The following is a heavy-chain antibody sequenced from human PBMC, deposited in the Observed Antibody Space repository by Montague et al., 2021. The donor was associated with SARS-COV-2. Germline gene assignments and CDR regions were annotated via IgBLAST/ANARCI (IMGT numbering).Heavy chain of an antibody. J-gene: IGHJ4*02. D-gene: IGHD3-10*01. CDR3: LRAGGFDNRPPV. Sequence: SETLSPTYGVSGDSIISTNWWSWVRQPPGKGLEWIGEIHHSGDTNYNPSFKSRVTISVDQSKNQYSLELNFVTAADTALYYCLRAGGFDNRPPVWGQGVLVIVSS. V-gene: IGHV4-4*02. CDR1: GDSIISTNW. CDR2: IHHSGDT.